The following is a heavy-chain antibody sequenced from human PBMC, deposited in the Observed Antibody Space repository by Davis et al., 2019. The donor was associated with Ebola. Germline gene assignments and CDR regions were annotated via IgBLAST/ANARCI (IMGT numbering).Heavy chain of an antibody. CDR3: ASVDLRISRHDYGDWGYYGMDV. CDR2: FSAYNGNT. V-gene: IGHV1-18*01. Sequence: ASVKVSCKASGYTFTSYGISWVRQAPGQRLDLFLWFSAYNGNTNYAQKLQGRVTMTTDTSTSTAYMELRSLRSDDTAVYYCASVDLRISRHDYGDWGYYGMDVWGQGTTVTVSS. D-gene: IGHD4-17*01. CDR1: GYTFTSYG. J-gene: IGHJ6*02.